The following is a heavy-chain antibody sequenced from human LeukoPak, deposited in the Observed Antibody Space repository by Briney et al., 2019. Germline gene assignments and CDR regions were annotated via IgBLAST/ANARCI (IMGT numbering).Heavy chain of an antibody. J-gene: IGHJ6*02. CDR1: GFTFSNAW. CDR2: IKSKTDGGTT. V-gene: IGHV3-15*01. D-gene: IGHD3-10*01. CDR3: TTVHVLLWFGPRYGMDV. Sequence: GGSLRLSCAASGFTFSNAWMSWVRQAPGKGLEWVGRIKSKTDGGTTDYAAPVKGRFTISRDDSKNTLYLQMNSLKTEDTAVYYCTTVHVLLWFGPRYGMDVWGQGTTVTVSS.